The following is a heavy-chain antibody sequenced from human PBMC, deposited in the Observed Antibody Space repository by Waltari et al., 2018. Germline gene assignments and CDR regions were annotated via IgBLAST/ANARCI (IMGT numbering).Heavy chain of an antibody. CDR1: GGSISSSTYY. V-gene: IGHV4-39*01. CDR2: IYYSGST. Sequence: QMQLQESGPGLVKPSEPLSLTCTVSGGSISSSTYYWGWIRQPPGKGLEWIGNIYYSGSTYYNPSLNSRLTISVDTSKNHFSLNLSSVTAADTAVYYCARLPISLGVGSVFDIWGQGTMVTVSS. CDR3: ARLPISLGVGSVFDI. D-gene: IGHD2-15*01. J-gene: IGHJ3*02.